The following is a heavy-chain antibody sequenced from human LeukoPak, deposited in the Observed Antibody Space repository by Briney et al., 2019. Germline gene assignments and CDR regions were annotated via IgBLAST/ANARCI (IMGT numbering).Heavy chain of an antibody. V-gene: IGHV3-23*01. CDR2: LSGSGYNT. J-gene: IGHJ4*02. Sequence: GGSLRLSCAASGFTFSSHALSWVRQAPGKGLEWVSSLSGSGYNTYYADSVKGRFTISRDNSKNTVYLQMNSLRAQDTAVYYCAKDPYGTMYFDYWRQGTLVTVSS. CDR1: GFTFSSHA. D-gene: IGHD2-2*01. CDR3: AKDPYGTMYFDY.